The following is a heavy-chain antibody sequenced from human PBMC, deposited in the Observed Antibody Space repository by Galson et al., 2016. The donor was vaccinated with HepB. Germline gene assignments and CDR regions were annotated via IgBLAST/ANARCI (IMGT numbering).Heavy chain of an antibody. Sequence: DGSEKYYVDSVKGRFTISRDNAKNSLFLQMNSLKASDTAIYYCARQEGEGLLQLTSRYGMDVWGTGTTVTVSS. D-gene: IGHD3-3*01. CDR3: ARQEGEGLLQLTSRYGMDV. CDR2: DGSEK. J-gene: IGHJ6*04. V-gene: IGHV3-7*03.